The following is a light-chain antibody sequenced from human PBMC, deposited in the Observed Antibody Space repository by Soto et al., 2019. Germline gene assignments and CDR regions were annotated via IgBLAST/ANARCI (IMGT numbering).Light chain of an antibody. CDR3: QQYHIWPPWK. CDR2: GAS. V-gene: IGKV3-15*01. J-gene: IGKJ1*01. CDR1: QSIRSN. Sequence: VMTHSLHALSFTTEEGATLSCRVSQSIRSNLAWYQQRPGQAPRLLMYGASPRADGMPARFTGSGSGTEFTLTISSLQSEEFAVYYCQQYHIWPPWKFGQGTKV.